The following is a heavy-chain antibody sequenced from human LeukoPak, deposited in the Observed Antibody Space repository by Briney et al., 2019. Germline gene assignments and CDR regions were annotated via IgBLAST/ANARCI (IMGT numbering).Heavy chain of an antibody. CDR2: ISSSGSTI. J-gene: IGHJ4*02. V-gene: IGHV3-11*04. CDR1: GFTFSDYY. Sequence: GGSLRLSCAASGFTFSDYYMSWIRQAPGKGLEWVSYISSSGSTIYYVDSVKGRFTISRDNVKNTLYLQMNSLRADDTAVYYCARDGDAYNFDFWGQGALVTVSS. CDR3: ARDGDAYNFDF. D-gene: IGHD5-24*01.